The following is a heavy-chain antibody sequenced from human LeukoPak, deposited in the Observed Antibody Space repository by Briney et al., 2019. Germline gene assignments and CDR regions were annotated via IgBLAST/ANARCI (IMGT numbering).Heavy chain of an antibody. D-gene: IGHD6-13*01. Sequence: SQTLSLTCAISGDSVSRNTAGWNWIRQSPSRGLEWLGRTYYRSKWYTDYAVSVKSRITINPDTSKNQFSLHLNSVTPEDTAVYYCARVGAVAGSSWYEPPTFWYYYYYMDVWGKGTTVTVSS. CDR2: TYYRSKWYT. V-gene: IGHV6-1*01. CDR1: GDSVSRNTAG. CDR3: ARVGAVAGSSWYEPPTFWYYYYYMDV. J-gene: IGHJ6*03.